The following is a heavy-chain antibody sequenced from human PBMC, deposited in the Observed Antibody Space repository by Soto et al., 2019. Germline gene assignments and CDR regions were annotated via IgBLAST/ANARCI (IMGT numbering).Heavy chain of an antibody. CDR2: IYYSGSS. Sequence: QVQLQESGPGPVKPSETLSLTCTVSGGSISSYYWSWIRQPPGKGLEWIGYIYYSGSSNYNPSLKSRITISVDTSKNQFSLKLSSVTAADTAVYYCARRYGSCFDIWGQGTMVTVSS. D-gene: IGHD3-10*01. CDR1: GGSISSYY. J-gene: IGHJ3*02. V-gene: IGHV4-59*08. CDR3: ARRYGSCFDI.